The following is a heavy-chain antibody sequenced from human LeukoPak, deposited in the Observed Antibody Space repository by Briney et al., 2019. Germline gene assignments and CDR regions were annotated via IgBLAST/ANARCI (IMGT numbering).Heavy chain of an antibody. J-gene: IGHJ4*02. D-gene: IGHD3-3*01. CDR2: IYYSGST. V-gene: IGHV4-59*12. CDR3: ARGRTIFGVVQIYSGVFYFDY. CDR1: GGSISSYY. Sequence: PSETLSLTCTVSGGSISSYYWSWIRQPPGKGLEWIGYIYYSGSTNYNPSLKSRVTISVDTSKNQFSLKLSSVTAADTAVYYCARGRTIFGVVQIYSGVFYFDYWGQGTLVTVSS.